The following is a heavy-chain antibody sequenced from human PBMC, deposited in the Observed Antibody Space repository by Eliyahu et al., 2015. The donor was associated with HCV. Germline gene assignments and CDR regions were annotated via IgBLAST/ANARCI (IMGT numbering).Heavy chain of an antibody. CDR1: GFTFSSHT. CDR3: AKDPRAYYYDSTDFFDS. Sequence: VQLLQSGGDLVQSGGSLRLSCXASGFTFSSHTMXWVRQAPGKGLEWVSRISSNGGITYYADSVKGRFTISRDNPKNTLYLQMNSLRAEDTAVYYCAKDPRAYYYDSTDFFDSWGQGAPVTVSS. CDR2: ISSNGGIT. V-gene: IGHV3-23*01. D-gene: IGHD3-22*01. J-gene: IGHJ4*02.